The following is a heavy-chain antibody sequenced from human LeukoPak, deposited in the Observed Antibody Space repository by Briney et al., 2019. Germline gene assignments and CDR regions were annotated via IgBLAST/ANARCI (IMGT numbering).Heavy chain of an antibody. Sequence: KPSETLSLTCAVHGGSFSGYYWSWIRQPPGKGLEWIGEINHSGSTNYNPSLKSRVTISVDTSKNQFSLKLSSVTAADTAVYYCASLGQAAPFDYWGQGTLVTVSS. CDR1: GGSFSGYY. J-gene: IGHJ4*02. D-gene: IGHD3-16*01. CDR3: ASLGQAAPFDY. CDR2: INHSGST. V-gene: IGHV4-34*01.